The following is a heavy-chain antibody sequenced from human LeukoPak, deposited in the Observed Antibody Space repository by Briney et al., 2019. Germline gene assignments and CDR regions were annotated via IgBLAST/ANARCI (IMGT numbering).Heavy chain of an antibody. Sequence: AGGSLRLSCAASGFTFSSYAMSWVRQAPGKGLEWVSAISGSGGSTYYADSVKGRFTISRDNSKNTLYLQMNSLRAEDTAVYYCARRTRSGYSSSWYGYWGQGTLVTVSS. CDR2: ISGSGGST. J-gene: IGHJ4*02. CDR3: ARRTRSGYSSSWYGY. D-gene: IGHD6-13*01. CDR1: GFTFSSYA. V-gene: IGHV3-23*01.